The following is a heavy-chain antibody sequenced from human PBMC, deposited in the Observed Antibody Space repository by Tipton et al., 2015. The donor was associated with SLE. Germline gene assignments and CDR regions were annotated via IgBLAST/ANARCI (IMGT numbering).Heavy chain of an antibody. V-gene: IGHV1-18*01. CDR1: GYAYTSYY. J-gene: IGHJ4*02. D-gene: IGHD3-3*01. Sequence: QSGAEVKKSGASVKVSCKASGYAYTSYYINWVRQAPGQGLEWMGWVSAYNGVTNYAQNFQGRITMTTDTSTTTAYMDLRSLRSDDAAVYYCARCNDFWSGHSHFDYRGQGTLVTVTS. CDR3: ARCNDFWSGHSHFDY. CDR2: VSAYNGVT.